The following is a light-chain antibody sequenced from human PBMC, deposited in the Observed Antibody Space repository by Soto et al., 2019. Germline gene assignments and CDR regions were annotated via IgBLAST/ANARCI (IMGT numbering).Light chain of an antibody. Sequence: EVVMTQSPATLSVSPGERATLSCKASESVGRNLAWYQQKPGQAPRLLIYDASTRATGIPVRFSGGGSGTEFTLTISSLQSEDFVVYYCQQYNSWPPITFGQGTRLEIK. J-gene: IGKJ5*01. CDR2: DAS. CDR1: ESVGRN. V-gene: IGKV3-15*01. CDR3: QQYNSWPPIT.